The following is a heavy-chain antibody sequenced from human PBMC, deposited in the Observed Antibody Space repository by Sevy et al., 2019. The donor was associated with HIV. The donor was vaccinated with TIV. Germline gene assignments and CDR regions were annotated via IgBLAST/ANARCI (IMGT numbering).Heavy chain of an antibody. CDR1: GFTFGNSA. Sequence: GGSLRLSCVVSGFTFGNSAMNWVRQAPGKGLEWVSVISDSAGSDSGGSPYYADSVKGRFTISRDNSKNTLYLQMSSLRVEDTAIYYCAKEMREGAYFDYWGQGALVTVSS. D-gene: IGHD1-26*01. V-gene: IGHV3-23*01. CDR2: ISDSAGSDSGGSP. CDR3: AKEMREGAYFDY. J-gene: IGHJ4*02.